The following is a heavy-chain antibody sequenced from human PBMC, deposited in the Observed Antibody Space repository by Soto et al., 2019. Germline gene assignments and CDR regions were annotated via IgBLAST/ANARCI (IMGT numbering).Heavy chain of an antibody. V-gene: IGHV6-1*01. CDR1: GYSVSSNSAA. CDR3: AGTTSLQWYYMDV. J-gene: IGHJ6*03. Sequence: SQTVSRTCAISGYSVSSNSAAWNWIRQSPSRGLEWLGRTYYRSRWYNDYAVSVKSRITVNPDTSKNQFSLHLNSVTPEDTAVYYCAGTTSLQWYYMDVWDKGTTVTVSS. CDR2: TYYRSRWYN. D-gene: IGHD1-7*01.